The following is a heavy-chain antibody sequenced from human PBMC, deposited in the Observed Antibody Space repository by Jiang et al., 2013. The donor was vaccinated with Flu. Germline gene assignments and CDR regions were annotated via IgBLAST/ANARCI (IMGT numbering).Heavy chain of an antibody. CDR3: ARTLSGFFRLIDY. Sequence: PGLVKPSETLSLTCTVSDGSVSSGSYYWSWIRQPPGKGLEWIGYIYYSGSTNYNPSLKSRVTISVDTSKNQFSLKLSSVTAADTAVYYCARTLSGFFRLIDYWGQGTLVTVSS. D-gene: IGHD3-10*01. J-gene: IGHJ4*02. CDR1: DGSVSSGSYY. V-gene: IGHV4-61*01. CDR2: IYYSGST.